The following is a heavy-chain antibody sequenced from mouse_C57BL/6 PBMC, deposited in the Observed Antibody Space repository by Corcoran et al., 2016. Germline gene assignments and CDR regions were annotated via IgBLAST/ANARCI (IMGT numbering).Heavy chain of an antibody. J-gene: IGHJ2*01. CDR3: ARWNYVSSYFDY. Sequence: QVQLQQSGAELVKPGASVKISCKASGYAFSSYWMNWVKQRPGKGLEWIGQIYPGDGDTNYNGKFKGKATLTADKSSSTAYMQLSSLTSEDSAVYFCARWNYVSSYFDYWGQGTTLTFSS. V-gene: IGHV1-80*01. D-gene: IGHD1-1*01. CDR1: GYAFSSYW. CDR2: IYPGDGDT.